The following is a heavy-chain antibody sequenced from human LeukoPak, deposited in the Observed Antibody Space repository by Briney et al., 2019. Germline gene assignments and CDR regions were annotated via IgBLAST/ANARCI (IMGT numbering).Heavy chain of an antibody. CDR3: ARHEYSGSYYGLSWFDP. J-gene: IGHJ5*02. D-gene: IGHD1-26*01. CDR2: IYYSGST. Sequence: PSETLSLTCTVSGGSISSSGYYWGWIRQPPGKGLEWIASIYYSGSTCYNPSLKSRVTISVDTSKNQLSLKLSSLTAADTAVYYCARHEYSGSYYGLSWFDPWGQGTLVTVSS. V-gene: IGHV4-39*01. CDR1: GGSISSSGYY.